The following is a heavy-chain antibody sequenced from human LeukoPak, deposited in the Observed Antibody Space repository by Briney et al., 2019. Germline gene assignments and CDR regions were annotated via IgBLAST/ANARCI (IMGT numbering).Heavy chain of an antibody. V-gene: IGHV4-31*03. Sequence: SQTLSLTCTVSGGSISSGGYYWSWIRQHPGKGLEWIGYIYYSGSTNYNPSLKSRVTMSVDTSKNQFSLKLSSVTAADTAVYYCAREGPTRVEYSSSYNWFDPWGQGTLVTVSS. CDR3: AREGPTRVEYSSSYNWFDP. J-gene: IGHJ5*02. D-gene: IGHD6-13*01. CDR1: GGSISSGGYY. CDR2: IYYSGST.